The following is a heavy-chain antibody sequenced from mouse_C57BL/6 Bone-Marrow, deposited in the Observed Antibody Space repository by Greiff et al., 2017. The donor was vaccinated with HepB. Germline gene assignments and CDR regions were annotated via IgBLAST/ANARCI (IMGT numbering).Heavy chain of an antibody. D-gene: IGHD2-12*01. CDR2: IDPENGDT. Sequence: EVQVVESGAELVRPGASVKLSCTASGFNIKDDYMHWVKQRPEQGLEWIGWIDPENGDTEYASKFQGKATITADTSSNTAYLQLSSLTSEDTAVYYCTRGVLYQQGYYFDYWGQGTTLTVSS. CDR1: GFNIKDDY. J-gene: IGHJ2*01. V-gene: IGHV14-4*01. CDR3: TRGVLYQQGYYFDY.